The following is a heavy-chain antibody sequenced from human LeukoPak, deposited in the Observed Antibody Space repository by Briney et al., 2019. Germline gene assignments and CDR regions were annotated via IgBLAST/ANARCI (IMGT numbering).Heavy chain of an antibody. CDR2: ISSDGSST. D-gene: IGHD1-26*01. CDR3: AREWAG. CDR1: GFTFSSSW. J-gene: IGHJ4*02. V-gene: IGHV3-74*01. Sequence: GGSLRLSCAASGFTFSSSWMHWVRQAPGKGLVWVLRISSDGSSTSYADSVKGRFTISRDNAKNTLYLQMNSLRAEDTAVYCCAREWAGWGQGSLVTVSS.